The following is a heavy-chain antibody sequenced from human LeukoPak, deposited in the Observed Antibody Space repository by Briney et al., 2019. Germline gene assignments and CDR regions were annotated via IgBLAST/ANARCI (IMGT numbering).Heavy chain of an antibody. V-gene: IGHV4-4*09. D-gene: IGHD6-19*01. CDR1: GGSISSYY. J-gene: IGHJ3*02. CDR3: ARHLISIAVAGNDAFDI. CDR2: TYTSGST. Sequence: SETLSLTCTVSGGSISSYYWSWIRQPPGKGLEWIGYTYTSGSTNYNPSLKSRVTISVDTSKNQFSLKLSSVTAADTAVYYCARHLISIAVAGNDAFDIWGQGTMVTVSS.